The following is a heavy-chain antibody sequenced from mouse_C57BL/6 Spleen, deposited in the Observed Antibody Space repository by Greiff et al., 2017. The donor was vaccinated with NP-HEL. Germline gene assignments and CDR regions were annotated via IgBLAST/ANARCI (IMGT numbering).Heavy chain of an antibody. CDR1: GYTFTSYW. Sequence: QVQLQQPGAELVKPGASVKLSCKASGYTFTSYWMQWVKQRPGQGLEWIGEIDPSDSYTNYNQKFKGKATLTVDTSSSTAYMQLSSLTSEDSAVYYCARGGPYDYSYYYAMDYWGQGTSVTVSS. CDR2: IDPSDSYT. CDR3: ARGGPYDYSYYYAMDY. D-gene: IGHD2-4*01. V-gene: IGHV1-50*01. J-gene: IGHJ4*01.